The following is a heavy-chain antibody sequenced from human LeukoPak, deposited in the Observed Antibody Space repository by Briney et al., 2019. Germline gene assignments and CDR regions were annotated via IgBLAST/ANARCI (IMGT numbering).Heavy chain of an antibody. J-gene: IGHJ4*02. D-gene: IGHD3-10*01. Sequence: GGSLRLSCAASGFTFSSYSMNWVRQAPGKGLEWVSSISSSSSYIYYADSVKGRFTISRDNAKNSQYLQMNSLRAEDTAVYYCARAGGSGSEPLNYWGQGTLVTVSS. CDR2: ISSSSSYI. V-gene: IGHV3-21*04. CDR1: GFTFSSYS. CDR3: ARAGGSGSEPLNY.